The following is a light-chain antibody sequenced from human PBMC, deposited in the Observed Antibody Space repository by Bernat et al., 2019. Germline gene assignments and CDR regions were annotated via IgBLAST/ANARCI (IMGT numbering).Light chain of an antibody. V-gene: IGLV3-1*01. Sequence: SYELTQPPSVSVSPGQTASITCSGDRSAIKNTCWYQQKAGQSPVLVIYQENKRPSGIPERFSGSNSRNTATLTISGTQAMDEADYYCQAWDSSTGVFGGGTRLTVL. CDR1: RSAIKN. CDR2: QEN. J-gene: IGLJ3*02. CDR3: QAWDSSTGV.